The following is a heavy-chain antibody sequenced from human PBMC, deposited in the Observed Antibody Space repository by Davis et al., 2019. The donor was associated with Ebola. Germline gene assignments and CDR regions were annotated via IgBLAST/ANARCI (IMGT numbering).Heavy chain of an antibody. CDR3: ARATLLDY. Sequence: GGSLRLSCAASGFTFSSYAMHWVRQAPGKGLEWVAVISYDGSNKYYADSVKGRFTISRDNSKNTPYLQMNSLRAEDTAVYYCARATLLDYWGQGTLVTVSS. J-gene: IGHJ4*02. CDR1: GFTFSSYA. CDR2: ISYDGSNK. V-gene: IGHV3-30-3*01.